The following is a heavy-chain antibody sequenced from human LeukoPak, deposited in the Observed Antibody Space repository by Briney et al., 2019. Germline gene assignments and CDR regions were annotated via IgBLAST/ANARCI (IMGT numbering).Heavy chain of an antibody. CDR3: AMGLGCCSGGSFYYNWFDP. D-gene: IGHD2-15*01. Sequence: SVKVSCKASGGTFSSYAISWVRQAPGQGLEWMGGSIPIFGTANYAQKFQGRVTITADESTSTAYMELSSLRSEVTAVYYCAMGLGCCSGGSFYYNWFDPWGQRPLVSVSS. V-gene: IGHV1-69*13. CDR2: SIPIFGTA. CDR1: GGTFSSYA. J-gene: IGHJ5*01.